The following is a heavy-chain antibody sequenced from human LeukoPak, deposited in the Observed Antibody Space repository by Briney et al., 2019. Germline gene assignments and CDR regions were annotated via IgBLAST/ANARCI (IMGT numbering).Heavy chain of an antibody. CDR2: ISSSSSYI. D-gene: IGHD3-22*01. CDR1: GFTLSDYA. V-gene: IGHV3-21*01. CDR3: ATYSSLNRREFQY. Sequence: GGSLRLSCVASGFTLSDYAMTWVRQAPGKGLEWVSSISSSSSYIYYADSVKGRFTISRDNAKNSLYLQMNSLRAEDTAVYYCATYSSLNRREFQYWGQGTLLTVSS. J-gene: IGHJ1*01.